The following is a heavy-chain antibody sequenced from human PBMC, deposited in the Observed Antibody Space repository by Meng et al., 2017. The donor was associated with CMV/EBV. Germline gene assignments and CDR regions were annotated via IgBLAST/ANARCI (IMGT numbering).Heavy chain of an antibody. Sequence: SETLSLTCTVSGGSISSYYWSWIRQPPGKGLEWIGYIYYSGSTNYNPSLKSRVTISVDTSKNQFSLKLSSVTAADPAVYYCASAPVPGGFRWYFDLWGRGTLVTVSS. CDR3: ASAPVPGGFRWYFDL. J-gene: IGHJ2*01. D-gene: IGHD2-2*01. V-gene: IGHV4-59*01. CDR1: GGSISSYY. CDR2: IYYSGST.